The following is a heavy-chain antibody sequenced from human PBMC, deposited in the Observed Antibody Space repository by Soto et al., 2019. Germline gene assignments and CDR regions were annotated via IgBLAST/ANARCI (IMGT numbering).Heavy chain of an antibody. J-gene: IGHJ4*02. V-gene: IGHV3-33*01. CDR1: GFTFSSYG. Sequence: PGGSLRLCCAASGFTFSSYGMHWVRQAPGKGLEWVAVIWYDGSNKYYADSVKGRFTISRDNSKNTLYLQMNSLRAEDTAVYYCARSSTYYYGSGRSDYWGQGTLVTVSS. D-gene: IGHD3-10*01. CDR3: ARSSTYYYGSGRSDY. CDR2: IWYDGSNK.